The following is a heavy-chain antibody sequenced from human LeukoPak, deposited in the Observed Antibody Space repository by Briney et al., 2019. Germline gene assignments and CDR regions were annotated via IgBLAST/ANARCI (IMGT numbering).Heavy chain of an antibody. CDR3: ATRSVLTGEPH. CDR1: GGSISXXXX. J-gene: IGHJ4*02. CDR2: ISHSGTT. D-gene: IGHD7-27*01. V-gene: IGHV4-4*02. Sequence: SETLSLTCXVSGGSISXXXXXXXXRXXXXXXXEWIRXISHSGTTNXNPSLXGRVTXXVXXSKNQLSLTLNSVTAADTAVYYCATRSVLTGEPHWGQGTLVTVSS.